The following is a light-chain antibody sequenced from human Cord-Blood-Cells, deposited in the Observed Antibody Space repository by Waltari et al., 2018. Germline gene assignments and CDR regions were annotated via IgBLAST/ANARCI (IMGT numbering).Light chain of an antibody. Sequence: QSALTQPASVSGSPGQSIPISRTGTSSDVWRYNLVSWYQQHPGKAPKLMIYEVSKRPSGVSNRFSGSKSGNTASLTISGLQAEDEADYYCCSYAGSSTYYVFGTGTKVTVL. CDR3: CSYAGSSTYYV. CDR1: SSDVWRYNL. J-gene: IGLJ1*01. CDR2: EVS. V-gene: IGLV2-23*02.